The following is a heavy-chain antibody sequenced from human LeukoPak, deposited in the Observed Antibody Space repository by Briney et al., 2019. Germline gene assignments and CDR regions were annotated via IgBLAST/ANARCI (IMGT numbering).Heavy chain of an antibody. CDR2: ISSSSSYI. J-gene: IGHJ4*02. Sequence: GGSLRLSCAASGFTFSSYSMNWVRQAPGKGLEWVSSISSSSSYIYYADSVKGRLTISRDNAKNSLYLQMNSLRAEDTAVYYCASDKGGSGRLQNALDYWGQGTLVTVSS. CDR1: GFTFSSYS. D-gene: IGHD3-10*01. CDR3: ASDKGGSGRLQNALDY. V-gene: IGHV3-21*01.